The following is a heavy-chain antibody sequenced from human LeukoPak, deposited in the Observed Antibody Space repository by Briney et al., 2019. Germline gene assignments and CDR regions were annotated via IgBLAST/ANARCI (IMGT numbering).Heavy chain of an antibody. Sequence: PGGSLRLSCAASGFTFSIYAMSWVRHAPGKGLEWVSAISGSSGSTYYADSVWGRVTISRDNSKKTLYLQMNRLRAEDTAVYDCAGYSGAGLFDYWGQGTLVTVSS. D-gene: IGHD6-13*01. V-gene: IGHV3-23*01. CDR1: GFTFSIYA. CDR2: ISGSSGST. J-gene: IGHJ4*02. CDR3: AGYSGAGLFDY.